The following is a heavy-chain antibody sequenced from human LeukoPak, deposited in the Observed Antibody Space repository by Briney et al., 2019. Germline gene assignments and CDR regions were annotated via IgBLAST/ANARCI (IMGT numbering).Heavy chain of an antibody. CDR1: GFTFSSYW. D-gene: IGHD2-21*01. V-gene: IGHV3-7*01. CDR2: IKQDGSDK. J-gene: IGHJ3*02. CDR3: ARDSHILLDAFDI. Sequence: GGSLRLSCAASGFTFSSYWMSWVRQAPGKGLEWVANIKQDGSDKYYVDSVKGRFTISRDNAKNSLYLQMNSLRAEDTAVYYCARDSHILLDAFDIWGQGTMVTVSS.